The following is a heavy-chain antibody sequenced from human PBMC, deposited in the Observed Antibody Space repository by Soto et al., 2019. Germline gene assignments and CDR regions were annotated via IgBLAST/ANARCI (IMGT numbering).Heavy chain of an antibody. Sequence: EVQLLESGGGLARPGGSLRLSCVASGFIFSDYAMTWIRQAPGKGLEWVATISASGGNIEYTDSLKGRFTISRDNSKKTVYLQMNSLRADDTAVYYCARDQLILPAHDFFYGSDVWGQGAKVTVSS. V-gene: IGHV3-23*01. CDR1: GFIFSDYA. CDR3: ARDQLILPAHDFFYGSDV. J-gene: IGHJ6*02. CDR2: ISASGGNI. D-gene: IGHD2-21*02.